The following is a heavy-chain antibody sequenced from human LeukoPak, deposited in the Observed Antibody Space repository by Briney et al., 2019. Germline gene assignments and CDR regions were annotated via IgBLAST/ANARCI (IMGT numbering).Heavy chain of an antibody. CDR3: ARNYYYYYMDV. CDR1: GFTFSSYG. V-gene: IGHV3-33*01. J-gene: IGHJ6*03. CDR2: IWYDGSNK. Sequence: GGSLRLSCAASGFTFSSYGMHWVRQAPGKGLEWVAVIWYDGSNKYYADSVKGRFTISRDNSKNTLYLQMNSLRAEDTAVYYCARNYYYYYMDVWGKGTTVTVSS.